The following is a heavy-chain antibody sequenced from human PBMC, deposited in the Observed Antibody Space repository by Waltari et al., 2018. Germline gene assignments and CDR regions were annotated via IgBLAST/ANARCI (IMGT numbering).Heavy chain of an antibody. V-gene: IGHV4-34*01. D-gene: IGHD3-16*02. CDR3: ARGRIAYDYVWGSYRLPYYYYGMDV. CDR2: INHSGST. Sequence: QVQLQQWGAGLLKPSETLSLTCAVYGGSFSGYYWSWIRQPPGKGLEWIGEINHSGSTNSNPSLKSRVTISVDTSKNQFSLKLSSVTAADTAVYYCARGRIAYDYVWGSYRLPYYYYGMDVWGQGTTVTVSS. CDR1: GGSFSGYY. J-gene: IGHJ6*02.